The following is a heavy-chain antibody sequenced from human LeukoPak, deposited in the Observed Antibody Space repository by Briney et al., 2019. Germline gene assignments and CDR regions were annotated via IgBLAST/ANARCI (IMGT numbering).Heavy chain of an antibody. J-gene: IGHJ3*02. CDR3: ARGSLRPIRWYSYAFDI. CDR2: IKQDGSEK. Sequence: QPGGSLRLSCAASGFTFSSYWMSWVRQAPGKGLEWVANIKQDGSEKYYVDSVKGRFTISRDNAKNSLYLQMNSLRAEDTAVYYCARGSLRPIRWYSYAFDIWGQGTMVTVSS. D-gene: IGHD4-23*01. V-gene: IGHV3-7*01. CDR1: GFTFSSYW.